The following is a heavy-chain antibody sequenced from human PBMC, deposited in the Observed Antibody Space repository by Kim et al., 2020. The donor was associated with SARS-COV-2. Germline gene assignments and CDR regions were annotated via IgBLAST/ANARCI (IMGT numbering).Heavy chain of an antibody. V-gene: IGHV4-39*01. D-gene: IGHD1-26*01. J-gene: IGHJ2*01. CDR1: GGSISRSSYY. Sequence: SETLSLTCTVSGGSISRSSYYWAWIRQPPGKGLEWIGRIYYSGSSYSNPSLKSRVTLSVDTSKNQFSLNLRSVTAADTAVYYCARAGPREWYFDLWGRGT. CDR2: IYYSGSS. CDR3: ARAGPREWYFDL.